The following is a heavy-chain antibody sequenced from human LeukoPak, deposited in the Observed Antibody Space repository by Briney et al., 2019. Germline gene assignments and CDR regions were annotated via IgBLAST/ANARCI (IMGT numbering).Heavy chain of an antibody. Sequence: GGSLRLSCAASGFTFSVYEMNWVRQAPGKGLEWVSCISSSGRTIYYADSVKGRFTISRDNAKNSLFLQMNSLRAEDTTVYYCARESSSYGFDYWGQGTLVTVSS. CDR2: ISSSGRTI. CDR3: ARESSSYGFDY. V-gene: IGHV3-48*03. J-gene: IGHJ4*02. CDR1: GFTFSVYE. D-gene: IGHD6-6*01.